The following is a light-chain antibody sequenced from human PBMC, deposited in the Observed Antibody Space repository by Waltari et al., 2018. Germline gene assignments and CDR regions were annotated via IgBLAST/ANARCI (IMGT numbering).Light chain of an antibody. V-gene: IGKV3-11*01. CDR1: QSVGSE. CDR3: QQGSNWPPIT. CDR2: DAS. J-gene: IGKJ5*01. Sequence: EVVLTQSPATLSLSPGERATRSCRASQSVGSELAWYQQKAGQAPRLLIYDASNRATGISDRFSGSGSGTDFALTISSLEPEDVAVYFCQQGSNWPPITFGQGTRLEIK.